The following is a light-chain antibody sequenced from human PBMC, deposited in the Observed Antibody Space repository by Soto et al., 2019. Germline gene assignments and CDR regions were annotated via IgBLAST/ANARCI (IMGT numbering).Light chain of an antibody. CDR1: QSISSW. J-gene: IGKJ1*01. Sequence: DIQMTQSPSTLSASVGERVTITCRASQSISSWLAWYQQKPGKAPKVLIYKASSLESGVPSRFSGSGSGTEFTLTISSLQPDDFATYYCQQYNNYPCTFGQGTKVEIK. CDR3: QQYNNYPCT. V-gene: IGKV1-5*03. CDR2: KAS.